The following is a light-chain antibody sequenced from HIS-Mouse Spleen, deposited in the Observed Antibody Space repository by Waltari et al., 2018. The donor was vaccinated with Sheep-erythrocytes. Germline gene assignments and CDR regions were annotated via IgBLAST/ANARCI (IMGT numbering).Light chain of an antibody. CDR3: QAWDSSTAV. V-gene: IGLV3-1*01. Sequence: SYELTQPPSVSVSPGQTASITCSGDKLGDKYACWYQQKPGQSPVLVIYQDSKPPSGIPVRFSCSNSGNTATLTISGTQAMDEADYYCQAWDSSTAVFGGGTKLTVL. CDR2: QDS. CDR1: KLGDKY. J-gene: IGLJ2*01.